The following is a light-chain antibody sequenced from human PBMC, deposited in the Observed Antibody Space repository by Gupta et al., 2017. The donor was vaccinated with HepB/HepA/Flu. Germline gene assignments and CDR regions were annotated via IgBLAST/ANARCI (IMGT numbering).Light chain of an antibody. CDR1: SSGTKS. J-gene: IGLJ3*02. CDR2: DDS. V-gene: IGLV3-21*02. CDR3: QGWDSRSEGV. Sequence: YVLTQPPSVSVAPGQTATITCEGNSSGTKSVHWYQQKPGQAPVRVVYDDSDRPSGIPERFSGSNSGNTATLTISGVEAGDEADYYGQGWDSRSEGVFGGGTKVTVL.